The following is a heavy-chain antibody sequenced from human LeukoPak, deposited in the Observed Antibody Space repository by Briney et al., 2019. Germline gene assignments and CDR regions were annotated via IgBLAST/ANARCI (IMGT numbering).Heavy chain of an antibody. CDR1: GFTFNIYA. CDR3: ARDQRGERTDY. V-gene: IGHV3-48*01. Sequence: GGSLRLSCAASGFTFNIYAMNWVRQAPGKGLEGVSYINNTGNTIYADSVRGRFTISRDNGKNSLYLQMNSLRAGDTAVYYCARDQRGERTDYWGQGTLVTVSS. D-gene: IGHD3-16*01. CDR2: INNTGNTI. J-gene: IGHJ4*02.